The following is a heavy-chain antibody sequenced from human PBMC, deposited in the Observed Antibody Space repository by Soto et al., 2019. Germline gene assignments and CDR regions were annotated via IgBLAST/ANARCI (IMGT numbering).Heavy chain of an antibody. Sequence: GASVKVSCKASGGTFSSYTISWVRQAPGQGLEWMGRIIPILGIANYAQKFQGRVTITADKSTSTAYMELSSLRSEDTAVYYCSRDGMREQTPGQGISEYQPLNYWGQGTLVTVSS. V-gene: IGHV1-69*04. CDR2: IIPILGIA. CDR3: SRDGMREQTPGQGISEYQPLNY. CDR1: GGTFSSYT. D-gene: IGHD2-2*01. J-gene: IGHJ4*02.